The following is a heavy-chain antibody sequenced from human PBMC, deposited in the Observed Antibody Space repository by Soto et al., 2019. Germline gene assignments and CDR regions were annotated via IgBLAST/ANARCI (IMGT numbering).Heavy chain of an antibody. CDR3: ARAPSTVTTSLDY. Sequence: LSLTCAVSGGSISSSNWWSWVRQPPGKGLEWIGEIYHSGSTNYNPSLKSRVTISVDKSKNQFSLKLSSVTAADTAVYYCARAPSTVTTSLDYWGQGTLVTVSS. CDR1: GGSISSSNW. D-gene: IGHD4-17*01. V-gene: IGHV4-4*02. J-gene: IGHJ4*02. CDR2: IYHSGST.